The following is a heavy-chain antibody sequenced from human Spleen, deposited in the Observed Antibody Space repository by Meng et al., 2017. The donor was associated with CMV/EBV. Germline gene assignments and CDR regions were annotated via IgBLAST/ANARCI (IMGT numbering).Heavy chain of an antibody. J-gene: IGHJ6*02. CDR2: ISNKGDYI. D-gene: IGHD3-16*02. Sequence: GESLKISCEASGFTFSNYNMNWVRQAPGKGLEWVSSISNKGDYIHYADSLKSRVSISRDNVKNSLYLQMNSLRAEDTAVYYCARDMITFGGVIVILGYYGMDVWGQGTTVTVSS. CDR1: GFTFSNYN. CDR3: ARDMITFGGVIVILGYYGMDV. V-gene: IGHV3-21*01.